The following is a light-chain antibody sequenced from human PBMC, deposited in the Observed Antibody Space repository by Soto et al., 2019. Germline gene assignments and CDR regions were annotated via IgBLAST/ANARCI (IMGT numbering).Light chain of an antibody. Sequence: QSALTQPASVSGSPGQSITISCTGTSSDVGGYNYVSWYQQHPGKAPKLMIYDVSNRPSGVSNRFSGSKSGNTASQTISGLHAEDEADYYCSSYTSSSTRVFGTGTKVTVL. CDR3: SSYTSSSTRV. CDR1: SSDVGGYNY. CDR2: DVS. J-gene: IGLJ1*01. V-gene: IGLV2-14*01.